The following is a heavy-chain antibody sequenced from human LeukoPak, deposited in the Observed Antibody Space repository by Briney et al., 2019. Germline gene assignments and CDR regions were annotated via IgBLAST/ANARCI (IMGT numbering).Heavy chain of an antibody. D-gene: IGHD6-13*01. J-gene: IGHJ4*02. CDR1: GFTFSSYA. CDR3: AKDTGYSSSYLPDY. CDR2: ISGSGGST. V-gene: IGHV3-23*01. Sequence: GGSLRLSCAASGFTFSSYAVSWVRQAPGKGLEWVSAISGSGGSTYYADSMKGRFTISRDNSKNTLYLQMNSLRAEDTAVYYCAKDTGYSSSYLPDYWGQGTLVTVSS.